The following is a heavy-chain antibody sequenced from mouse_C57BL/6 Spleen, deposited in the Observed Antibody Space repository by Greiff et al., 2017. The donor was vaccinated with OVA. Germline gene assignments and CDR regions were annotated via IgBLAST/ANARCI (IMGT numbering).Heavy chain of an antibody. Sequence: QVQLQQSGAELVRPGASVTLSCKASGYTFTDYEMHWVKQTPVHGLEWIGAIDPETGGTAYNQKFKGKAILTADKSSSTAYMELRSLTSEDSAVYYCTRCHGSSRSWFAYWGQGTLVTVSA. CDR2: IDPETGGT. J-gene: IGHJ3*01. CDR3: TRCHGSSRSWFAY. CDR1: GYTFTDYE. D-gene: IGHD1-1*01. V-gene: IGHV1-15*01.